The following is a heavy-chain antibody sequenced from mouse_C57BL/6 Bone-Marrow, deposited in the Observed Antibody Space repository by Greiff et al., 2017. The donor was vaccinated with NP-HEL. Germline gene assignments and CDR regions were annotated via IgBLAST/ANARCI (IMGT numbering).Heavy chain of an antibody. CDR1: GYTFTSYW. CDR3: ARSYDYGGFAY. CDR2: IDPSDSYT. D-gene: IGHD2-4*01. J-gene: IGHJ3*01. Sequence: VQLQQSGAELVMPGASVKLSCKASGYTFTSYWMHWVKQRPGQGLEWIGDIDPSDSYTNYNQKFKGKSTLAVDKSSSTAYMQLSSLTSEDSAVYYCARSYDYGGFAYWGQGTLVTVSA. V-gene: IGHV1-69*01.